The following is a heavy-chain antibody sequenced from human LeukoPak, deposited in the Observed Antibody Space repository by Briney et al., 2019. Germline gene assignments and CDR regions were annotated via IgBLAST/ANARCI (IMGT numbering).Heavy chain of an antibody. CDR2: ITTNGDST. D-gene: IGHD3-10*01. V-gene: IGHV3-64D*09. Sequence: PGGSLSHSCSASGFTFSTYAIHWVRQAPGKGLEYVSAITTNGDSTYYADSVKGRFTISRDNSKITLFLQMSSLRTEDTAMYYCVKLDREYYSHIWGRGRLVVVSS. CDR3: VKLDREYYSHI. CDR1: GFTFSTYA. J-gene: IGHJ1*01.